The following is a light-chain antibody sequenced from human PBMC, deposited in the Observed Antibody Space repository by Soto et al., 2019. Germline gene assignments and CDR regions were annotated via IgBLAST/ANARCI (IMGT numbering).Light chain of an antibody. CDR3: QQYNSYPRT. Sequence: DIPMTQSPSSLSASVGDRVTITCRASQGISNHLAWFQQRPGKAPKSLIYAASTLQPGVPSKFSGSGSGTDFTLTINSLQPEDFATYYCQQYNSYPRTFGQGTRLEIK. V-gene: IGKV1-16*02. CDR2: AAS. CDR1: QGISNH. J-gene: IGKJ2*02.